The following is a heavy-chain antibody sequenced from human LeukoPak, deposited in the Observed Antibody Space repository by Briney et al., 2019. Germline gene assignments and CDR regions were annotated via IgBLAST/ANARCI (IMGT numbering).Heavy chain of an antibody. J-gene: IGHJ4*02. CDR1: GGSISSYY. CDR3: AAARYSGSYYYFDY. D-gene: IGHD1-26*01. Sequence: SETLSLTCTVSGGSISSYYWSWIRQPPGKGLEWIGYIYYSGSTNYNPSLKSRVTISVDTPKNQFSLKLSSVTAADTAVYYCAAARYSGSYYYFDYWGQGTLVTVSS. V-gene: IGHV4-59*01. CDR2: IYYSGST.